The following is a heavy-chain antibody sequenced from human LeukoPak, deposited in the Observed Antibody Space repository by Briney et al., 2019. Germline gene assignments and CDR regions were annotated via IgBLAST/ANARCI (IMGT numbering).Heavy chain of an antibody. D-gene: IGHD1-26*01. CDR2: ISPSTGNT. CDR1: GFSFDTYG. V-gene: IGHV1-18*01. J-gene: IGHJ6*03. Sequence: ASVKVSCKTSGFSFDTYGINWVRQAPGQGLEWIGWISPSTGNTHYAQRLQGRVTMTTDTSTTTAYLDLRSLRSDDTAVYYCARGVVGATPPRPRNYYYMDVWGKGTTVTVSS. CDR3: ARGVVGATPPRPRNYYYMDV.